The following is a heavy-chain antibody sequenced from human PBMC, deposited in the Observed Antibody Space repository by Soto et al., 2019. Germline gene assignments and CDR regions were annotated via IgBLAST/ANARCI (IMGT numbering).Heavy chain of an antibody. D-gene: IGHD5-12*01. CDR1: GYTFTDYF. V-gene: IGHV1-2*02. CDR2: INPANGGT. Sequence: QVQLVQSGAELKKPGASVKVSCQASGYTFTDYFIHWVRQAPGQGLDWMGWINPANGGTVYAQKLRGRITMARNTPVSTVYMELSGLRSSDTAVYYCTRSTQYSASLDFDFWGQGTLVAVSS. J-gene: IGHJ4*02. CDR3: TRSTQYSASLDFDF.